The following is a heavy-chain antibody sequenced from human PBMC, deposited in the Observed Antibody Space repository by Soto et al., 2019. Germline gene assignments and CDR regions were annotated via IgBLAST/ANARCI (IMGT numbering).Heavy chain of an antibody. Sequence: SETLSLTCAVYGGSFSGYSWTWIRQPPGTGLEWIGGIYHSGSTNYNPSLKSRVTISVDTSKNQFSLKLSSVTAADTAVYYCARDHYVYDILTGYGYYYGMDVWGQGTTVTVSS. V-gene: IGHV4-34*01. CDR2: IYHSGST. J-gene: IGHJ6*02. CDR1: GGSFSGYS. D-gene: IGHD3-9*01. CDR3: ARDHYVYDILTGYGYYYGMDV.